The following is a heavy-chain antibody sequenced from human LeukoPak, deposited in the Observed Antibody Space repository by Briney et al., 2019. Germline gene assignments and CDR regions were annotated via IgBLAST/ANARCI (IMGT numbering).Heavy chain of an antibody. Sequence: GGSLRLSCAASGFTFSSYGMHWVRQAPGKGLEWLAVISYDGSNKYYADSVKGRFTISRDNSKNTLYLQMNSLRAEDTAVYYCAKRGDYGGNSPFDYWGQGTLVTVSS. CDR1: GFTFSSYG. CDR2: ISYDGSNK. CDR3: AKRGDYGGNSPFDY. J-gene: IGHJ4*02. V-gene: IGHV3-30*18. D-gene: IGHD4-23*01.